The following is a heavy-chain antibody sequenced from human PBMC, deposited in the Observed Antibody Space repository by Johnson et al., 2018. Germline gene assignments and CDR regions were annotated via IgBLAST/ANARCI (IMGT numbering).Heavy chain of an antibody. D-gene: IGHD3-9*01. CDR1: GASISSSY. CDR2: IHDIGSI. V-gene: IGHV4-59*01. J-gene: IGHJ6*03. Sequence: QVQLQESGPGLVKPSETLSLTCAVSGASISSSYWSWIRQPPGKGLEWIGYIHDIGSITYTPSLKRRVTMSLDTSKNQFSLNLSSVTAADTAVYYCARYYDILTGLYYMDVWGKGTTVIVSS. CDR3: ARYYDILTGLYYMDV.